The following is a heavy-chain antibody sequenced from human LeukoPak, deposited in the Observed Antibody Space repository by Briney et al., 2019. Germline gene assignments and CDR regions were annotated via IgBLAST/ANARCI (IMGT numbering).Heavy chain of an antibody. J-gene: IGHJ6*03. CDR1: GFIFTDYS. Sequence: PGGSLRLSCAPSGFIFTDYSMNWVRQAPGKGLEWVASISTVSTYTFYADSVKGRFSISRDNVRNLLYLQMSSLGAEDTAVYYCAGDGSGFYLYNYMDVWGKGTTVTVSS. CDR2: ISTVSTYT. V-gene: IGHV3-21*06. CDR3: AGDGSGFYLYNYMDV. D-gene: IGHD6-25*01.